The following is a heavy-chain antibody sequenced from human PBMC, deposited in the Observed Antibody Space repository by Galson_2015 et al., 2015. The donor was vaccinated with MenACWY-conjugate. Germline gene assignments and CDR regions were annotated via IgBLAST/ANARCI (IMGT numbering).Heavy chain of an antibody. V-gene: IGHV3-30*01. CDR3: ARDGSGWYAVDY. CDR2: ISHDGTNK. D-gene: IGHD6-19*01. J-gene: IGHJ4*02. Sequence: SLRLSCAASGFTFSSHAMHWVRQAPGKGLEWVAVISHDGTNKWYADSVKGRFTISRDNSKNTLDLQMNSLRAEDTAVYYYARDGSGWYAVDYCGQGTLVTVSS. CDR1: GFTFSSHA.